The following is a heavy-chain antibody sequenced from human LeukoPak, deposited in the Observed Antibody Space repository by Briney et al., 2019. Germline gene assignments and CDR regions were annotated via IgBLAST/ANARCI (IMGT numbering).Heavy chain of an antibody. CDR2: ISSSGSTM. CDR3: SLLAVASPQDY. CDR1: GFTFSAYE. D-gene: IGHD6-19*01. J-gene: IGHJ4*02. V-gene: IGHV3-48*03. Sequence: GGSLRLSCAASGFTFSAYEMHWVRQAPGKGLEWVSDISSSGSTMYYADSVKGRFTTSRDNAKNLLYLQMHSLRAEDTAVYYCSLLAVASPQDYWGQGTLVTVSS.